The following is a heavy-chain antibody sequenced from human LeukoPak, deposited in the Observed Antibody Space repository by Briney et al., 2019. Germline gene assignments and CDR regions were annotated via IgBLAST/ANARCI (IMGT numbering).Heavy chain of an antibody. CDR1: GVSFSGYY. D-gene: IGHD3-10*01. CDR3: ARGSYYYGSGSYYYY. CDR2: INHSGST. V-gene: IGHV4-34*01. J-gene: IGHJ4*02. Sequence: PSDTLSLTCAVYGVSFSGYYWRWIRPPPGKGLEWMGEINHSGSTNYNPSLTSRVTISVDTSKNQFSLKLSSVTAADTAVYYCARGSYYYGSGSYYYYWGQGTLVTVSS.